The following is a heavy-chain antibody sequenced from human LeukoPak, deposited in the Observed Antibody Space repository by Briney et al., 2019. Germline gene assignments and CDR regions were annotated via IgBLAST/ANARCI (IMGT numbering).Heavy chain of an antibody. J-gene: IGHJ3*02. Sequence: GGSLRLSCAASGFTFSSYAMSWVRQAPGKGLEWVSAISGSGGSTYYADSVKGRFTISRDNSKNTLYLQMNSLRAEDTAVYYCVKRGYCSSTSCYVNYDAFDIWGQGTMVTVSS. V-gene: IGHV3-23*01. D-gene: IGHD2-2*01. CDR1: GFTFSSYA. CDR3: VKRGYCSSTSCYVNYDAFDI. CDR2: ISGSGGST.